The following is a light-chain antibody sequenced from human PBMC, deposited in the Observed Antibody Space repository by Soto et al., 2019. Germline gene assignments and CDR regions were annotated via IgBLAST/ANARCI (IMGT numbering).Light chain of an antibody. CDR2: DAS. CDR1: QSISSW. V-gene: IGKV1-5*01. J-gene: IGKJ1*01. Sequence: DIQMTESPSTLSASVGDRVTITCRASQSISSWLAWYQQKPGKAPKLLIYDASSLESGVPSRFSGSGSGTDFTLTTSSLQPDDFATYYCQQYNSYSFGQGTKVDNK. CDR3: QQYNSYS.